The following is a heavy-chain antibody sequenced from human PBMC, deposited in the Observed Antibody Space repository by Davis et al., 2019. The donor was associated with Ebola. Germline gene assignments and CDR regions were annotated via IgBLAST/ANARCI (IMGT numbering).Heavy chain of an antibody. CDR2: INHSGST. CDR3: ARVRELRYYYYYYGMDV. V-gene: IGHV4-34*01. Sequence: SETLSLTCAVYGGSFSGYYWSWIRQPPGKGLEWIGEINHSGSTNYNPSLKSRVTISVDTSKNQFSLKLSSVTAADTAVYYRARVRELRYYYYYYGMDVWGQGTTVTVSS. D-gene: IGHD1-7*01. CDR1: GGSFSGYY. J-gene: IGHJ6*02.